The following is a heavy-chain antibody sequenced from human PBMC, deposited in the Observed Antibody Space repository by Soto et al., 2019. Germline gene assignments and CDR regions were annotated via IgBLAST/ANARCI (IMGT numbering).Heavy chain of an antibody. CDR3: ARLVADYVDP. D-gene: IGHD6-19*01. J-gene: IGHJ5*02. V-gene: IGHV1-46*01. CDR2: LTPSASVT. Sequence: ASVKVSCKASGHIFTTYNIHWVRQAPGQGLEWMGGLTPSASVTGHTQKFQGRVTMTSDTSTSTVYMELSSLKASDTAMYYCARLVADYVDPWGQGTLVTVSS. CDR1: GHIFTTYN.